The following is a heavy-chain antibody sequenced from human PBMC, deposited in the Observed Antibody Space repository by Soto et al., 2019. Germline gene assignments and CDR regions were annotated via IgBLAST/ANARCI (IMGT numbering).Heavy chain of an antibody. V-gene: IGHV3-7*01. D-gene: IGHD2-2*01. CDR3: ARGDCSSTSCYEVYYFDY. Sequence: GGSLRLSCAASGFTFSSYWMSWVRQAPGKGLEWVANIKQDGSEKYYVDSVKGRFTISRDNAKNSLYLQMNSLRAEDTAVYYCARGDCSSTSCYEVYYFDYWGQGTLVTVSS. CDR1: GFTFSSYW. J-gene: IGHJ4*02. CDR2: IKQDGSEK.